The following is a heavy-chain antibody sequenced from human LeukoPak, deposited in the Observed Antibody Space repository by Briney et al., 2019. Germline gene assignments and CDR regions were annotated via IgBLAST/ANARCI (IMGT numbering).Heavy chain of an antibody. CDR2: ISSSSSTI. CDR3: ARAPAVAGTDY. D-gene: IGHD6-19*01. CDR1: GFTVSNNY. V-gene: IGHV3-11*04. Sequence: GGSLRLSCAASGFTVSNNYMSWVRQAPGKGLEWVSYISSSSSTIYYADSVKGRFTISRDNAKNSLYLQTNSLRAEDTAVYYCARAPAVAGTDYWGQGTLVTVSS. J-gene: IGHJ4*02.